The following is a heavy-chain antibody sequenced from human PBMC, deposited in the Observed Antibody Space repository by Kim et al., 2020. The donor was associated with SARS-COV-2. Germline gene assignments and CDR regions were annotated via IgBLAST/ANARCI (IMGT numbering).Heavy chain of an antibody. J-gene: IGHJ4*02. V-gene: IGHV3-64*03. D-gene: IGHD3-22*01. CDR3: VTGRAYYYGDDY. CDR1: GFSFRNYG. CDR2: LSPDGGRN. Sequence: GGSLRLSCSGSGFSFRNYGMHWVRQAPGKGLELVSVLSPDGGRNNYADSVKGRFTVSRDNSKNMFYLQMSSLRIEDTALYYCVTGRAYYYGDDYWGKGSLVTV.